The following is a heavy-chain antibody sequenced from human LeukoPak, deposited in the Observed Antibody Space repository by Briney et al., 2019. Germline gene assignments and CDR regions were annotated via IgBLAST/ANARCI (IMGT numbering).Heavy chain of an antibody. CDR1: GYTFTSYG. J-gene: IGHJ5*02. D-gene: IGHD6-19*01. Sequence: ASVKVSCKASGYTFTSYGISWVRQAPGQGLEWMGWISAYNGNTNYAQKLQGRVTMTTDTSTSTAYMELRSLRSDDTAVYYCARDSSGYSSGWYGGNWFDPWGQGTLVTVSS. V-gene: IGHV1-18*01. CDR3: ARDSSGYSSGWYGGNWFDP. CDR2: ISAYNGNT.